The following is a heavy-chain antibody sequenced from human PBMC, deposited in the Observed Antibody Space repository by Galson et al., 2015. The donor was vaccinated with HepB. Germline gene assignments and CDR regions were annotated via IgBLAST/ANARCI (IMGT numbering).Heavy chain of an antibody. D-gene: IGHD3-10*01. V-gene: IGHV1-18*04. CDR2: ISANSGDT. Sequence: SVKVSCKASGYTFTVNGISWVRQAPGQGLEWMGWISANSGDTKYAQNLQGRVTILIDTSKNQFSLGLSSVTAADTAVYYCTRVESRRGNAFDMWGQGTMVTVSS. CDR1: GYTFTVNG. CDR3: TRVESRRGNAFDM. J-gene: IGHJ3*02.